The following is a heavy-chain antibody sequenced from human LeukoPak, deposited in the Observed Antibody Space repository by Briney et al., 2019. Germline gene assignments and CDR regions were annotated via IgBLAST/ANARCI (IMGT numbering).Heavy chain of an antibody. V-gene: IGHV4-30-2*01. CDR1: GGSISSDGYS. D-gene: IGHD6-13*01. CDR3: ARGTGEQQLVGTPFDY. J-gene: IGHJ4*02. CDR2: IYHSGST. Sequence: PSETLSLTCTVSGGSISSDGYSWNWIRQPPGKGLEWIGYIYHSGSTYYNPSLKSRVTISVDRSKNQFSLKLSSVTAADTAVYYCARGTGEQQLVGTPFDYLGQGTLVTVPS.